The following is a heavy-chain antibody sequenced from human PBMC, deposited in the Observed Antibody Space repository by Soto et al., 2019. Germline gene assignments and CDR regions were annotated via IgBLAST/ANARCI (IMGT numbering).Heavy chain of an antibody. V-gene: IGHV4-59*01. CDR2: IYYTGST. Sequence: QVQLQESGPGLVKPSETLSLTCTVSGDSISSYYWSWIRQPPGKGLEWIGYIYYTGSTNYNPSLKSRVTISVDTSKNQFSLRLSSVTAADAAVYYCAREGFYADGVYSNWLDPWGQGTLVTVSS. J-gene: IGHJ5*02. CDR3: AREGFYADGVYSNWLDP. D-gene: IGHD2-8*02. CDR1: GDSISSYY.